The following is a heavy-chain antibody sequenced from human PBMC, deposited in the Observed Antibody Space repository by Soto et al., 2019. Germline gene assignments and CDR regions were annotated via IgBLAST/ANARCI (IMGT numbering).Heavy chain of an antibody. CDR1: GGTFGSYA. V-gene: IGHV1-69*13. CDR2: IIPILNSP. Sequence: VASVKVSCKASGGTFGSYAITLVRRAPGQGLEWLGGIIPILNSPAYAQKFQARVVITADEITNTAYMELNSLRFDDTAVYYCAREAPYCTSATCPKFYDMDVWGQGTTVTVSS. J-gene: IGHJ6*02. D-gene: IGHD2-2*01. CDR3: AREAPYCTSATCPKFYDMDV.